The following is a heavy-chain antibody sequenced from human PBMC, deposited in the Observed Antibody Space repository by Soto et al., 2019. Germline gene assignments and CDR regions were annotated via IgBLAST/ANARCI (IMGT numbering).Heavy chain of an antibody. CDR2: IGNRGTGI. Sequence: QVQLVESGGGLVKPGGSLRLSCAASGFTFGDYYMTWFRQAPGKGLEWVSFIGNRGTGIYYADSVKGRFTIFRDNAKNSLYLQMNSLRVEDTAMYYCARDLRAVGMASRFDPWGQGALVTVSS. CDR1: GFTFGDYY. V-gene: IGHV3-11*01. J-gene: IGHJ5*02. CDR3: ARDLRAVGMASRFDP. D-gene: IGHD6-13*01.